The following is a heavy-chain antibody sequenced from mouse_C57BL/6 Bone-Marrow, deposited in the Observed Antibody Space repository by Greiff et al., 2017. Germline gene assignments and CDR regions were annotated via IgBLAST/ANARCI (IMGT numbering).Heavy chain of an antibody. V-gene: IGHV1-81*01. Sequence: QVQLQQSGAELARPGASVKLSCKASGYTFTSYGISWVKQRTGQGLEWIGEIYPRSGNTYYNEKFKGKATLTADKSSSTAYMELRSLTSEDSAVYFCARWGYYSNALFAYWGRGTLVTVSA. D-gene: IGHD2-5*01. CDR2: IYPRSGNT. CDR1: GYTFTSYG. J-gene: IGHJ3*01. CDR3: ARWGYYSNALFAY.